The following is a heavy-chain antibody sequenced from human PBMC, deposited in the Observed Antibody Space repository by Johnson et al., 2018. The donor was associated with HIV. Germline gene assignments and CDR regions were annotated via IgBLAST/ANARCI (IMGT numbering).Heavy chain of an antibody. V-gene: IGHV3-33*06. CDR1: GFTFSSYA. D-gene: IGHD6-13*01. CDR3: AKGGGSSWSDAFDI. CDR2: MWYDGSNK. Sequence: MQLVESGGGVVQPGRSLRLSCAASGFTFSSYAMHWVRQAPGKGLEWVAVMWYDGSNKYYADSVKGRFTISRDNSKNTLYLQMNSLRAEDTAVYYCAKGGGSSWSDAFDIWGQGTMVTVSS. J-gene: IGHJ3*02.